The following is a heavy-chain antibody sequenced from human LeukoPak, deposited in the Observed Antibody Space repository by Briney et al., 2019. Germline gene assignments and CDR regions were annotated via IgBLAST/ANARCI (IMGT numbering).Heavy chain of an antibody. J-gene: IGHJ5*02. CDR2: IDTNTGNP. D-gene: IGHD5-18*01. Sequence: ASVKVSCKASGYSTRNYAISWLRQAPGQGLEWMGWIDTNTGNPTYAQGFTGGFVFSLDTSVSTAYLQISSLKAEDTAVYYCARENGYSYGDSWFDPWGQGTLVTVSS. CDR3: ARENGYSYGDSWFDP. CDR1: GYSTRNYA. V-gene: IGHV7-4-1*02.